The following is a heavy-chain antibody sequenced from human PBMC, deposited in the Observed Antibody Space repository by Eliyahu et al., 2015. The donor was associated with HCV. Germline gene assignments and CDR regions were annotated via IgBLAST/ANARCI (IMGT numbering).Heavy chain of an antibody. J-gene: IGHJ4*02. CDR2: IRSKTNGGTA. V-gene: IGHV3-15*07. CDR3: ATGSGLYSPDY. D-gene: IGHD3-3*01. Sequence: VGRIRSKTNGGTADYAAPVKGRFTISRDDSKNTLFLHMNSLKTEDTAVYYCATGSGLYSPDYWGQGTLVTVSS.